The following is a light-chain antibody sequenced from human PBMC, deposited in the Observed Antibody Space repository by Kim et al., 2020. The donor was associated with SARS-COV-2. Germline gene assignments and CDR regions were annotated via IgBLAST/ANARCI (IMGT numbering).Light chain of an antibody. V-gene: IGKV3-15*01. CDR2: GAS. J-gene: IGKJ1*01. Sequence: LSGSPGERATLFCRASQSVNDNLAWYQQKPGQAPRLLIYGASTRATGIPARFSGSGSGTEFTLTISSLQSEDFAVYCCQQYSNSWTFGQGTKLEI. CDR3: QQYSNSWT. CDR1: QSVNDN.